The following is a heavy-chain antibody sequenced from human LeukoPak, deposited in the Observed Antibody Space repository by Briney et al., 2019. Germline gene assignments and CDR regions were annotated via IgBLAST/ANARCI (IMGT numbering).Heavy chain of an antibody. CDR3: ARGYCSSTSCWIDP. J-gene: IGHJ5*02. D-gene: IGHD2-2*01. Sequence: GGSLRLSCAASGFTFSDYYMSWIRQAPGKGLEWVSYISSSGSTIYYADSVKGRFTISRDNAKNSLYLQMNSLRAEDTAVYYCARGYCSSTSCWIDPWGQGTLVTVSS. CDR1: GFTFSDYY. V-gene: IGHV3-11*01. CDR2: ISSSGSTI.